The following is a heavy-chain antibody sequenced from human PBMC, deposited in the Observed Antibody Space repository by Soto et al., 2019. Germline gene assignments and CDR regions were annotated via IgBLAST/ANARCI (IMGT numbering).Heavy chain of an antibody. D-gene: IGHD1-26*01. J-gene: IGHJ4*02. CDR3: ARDSRSYGFL. V-gene: IGHV3-48*01. Sequence: EVQLVESGGGLVQPGGFLRLSCAASGFTFSSYSMNWVRQAPGKGLEWVSYISSSSSTIYYADSVKGRFTISRDNAKNSLYLQMNSLRAEDTAVYYCARDSRSYGFLWGQGTLVTVSS. CDR1: GFTFSSYS. CDR2: ISSSSSTI.